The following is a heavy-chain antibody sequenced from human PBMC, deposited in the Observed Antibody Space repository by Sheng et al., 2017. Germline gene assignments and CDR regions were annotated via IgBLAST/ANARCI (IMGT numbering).Heavy chain of an antibody. CDR3: ARVSCNAGSCGHDY. D-gene: IGHD2-15*01. V-gene: IGHV4-61*01. Sequence: QVQLQESGPGLVKPSENLSLTCTVSGGSVSSGSYYWSWIRQPPGKGLEWDWGISIIVGSPITTPPSKSRATISVDTSKNQFSLKVRSLTAADTAVYFCARVSCNAGSCGHDYWGQGTLVTVSS. J-gene: IGHJ4*02. CDR1: GGSVSSGSYY. CDR2: SIIVGSP.